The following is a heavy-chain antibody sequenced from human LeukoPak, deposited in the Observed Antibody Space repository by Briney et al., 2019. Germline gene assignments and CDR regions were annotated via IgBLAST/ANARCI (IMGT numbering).Heavy chain of an antibody. CDR3: ARARCSRTSCNTESDY. Sequence: TGGSLRLSCAASGFPFSDTWMSWVRQAPGKGLVWVARITSDGSSTAYADSVKGRFTISRDNTKNTLYLQMNNLRAEDTAVYYCARARCSRTSCNTESDYWGQGTLVTVSS. V-gene: IGHV3-74*01. CDR2: ITSDGSST. D-gene: IGHD2-2*01. J-gene: IGHJ4*02. CDR1: GFPFSDTW.